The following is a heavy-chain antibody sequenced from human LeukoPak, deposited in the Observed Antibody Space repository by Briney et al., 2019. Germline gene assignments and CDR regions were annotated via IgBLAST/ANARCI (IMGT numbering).Heavy chain of an antibody. J-gene: IGHJ4*02. V-gene: IGHV3-23*01. CDR3: AKNPSSITIFGVVINYFDC. CDR2: ISGSGGST. D-gene: IGHD3-3*01. CDR1: GFTFSSYA. Sequence: PGGSLRLSCAASGFTFSSYAMSWVRQAPGKGLEWVSAISGSGGSTYYADSVKGRFTISRDNSKNTLYLQMNSLRAEDTAVYYCAKNPSSITIFGVVINYFDCWGQGTLVTVSS.